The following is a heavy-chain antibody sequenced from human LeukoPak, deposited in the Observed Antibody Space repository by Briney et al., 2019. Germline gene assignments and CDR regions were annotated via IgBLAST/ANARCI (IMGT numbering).Heavy chain of an antibody. Sequence: GGSLRLSCVASEFTFRSYDMHWVRQAPGKGLEWVAVISYDGSNKDYADSVKGRFTISRDNSKNTLYLQMSSLRAEGTAVYYCARGARKGDDYGGFFDYWGQGTLVTVSS. CDR2: ISYDGSNK. CDR1: EFTFRSYD. J-gene: IGHJ4*02. D-gene: IGHD4-23*01. CDR3: ARGARKGDDYGGFFDY. V-gene: IGHV3-30*03.